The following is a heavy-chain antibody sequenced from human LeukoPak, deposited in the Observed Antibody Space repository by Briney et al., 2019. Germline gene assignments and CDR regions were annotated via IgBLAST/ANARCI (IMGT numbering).Heavy chain of an antibody. V-gene: IGHV1-2*02. J-gene: IGHJ4*02. CDR1: GYTFTGYY. D-gene: IGHD3-3*01. CDR3: ARALRFLEWLFPSDY. Sequence: GASVKVSCKASGYTFTGYYMHWVRQAPGQGLEWMGWINSNSGGTNYAQKFQGRVTMTRDTSISTAYMELSRLRSDDTAVYHCARALRFLEWLFPSDYWGQGTLVTVSS. CDR2: INSNSGGT.